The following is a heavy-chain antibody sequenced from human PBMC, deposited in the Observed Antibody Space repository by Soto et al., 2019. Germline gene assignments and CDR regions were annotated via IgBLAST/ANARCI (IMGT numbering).Heavy chain of an antibody. Sequence: GGSLRLSCAASGFAFSTYSMNWVRQAPGKGLEWVSSISGSGYIYYADSVKGRFTISRDNAKNSLYLQMNSLRAEDTAVYYCAGAAEYDSVWGSYRADWFDPWGQGTLVTVSS. CDR3: AGAAEYDSVWGSYRADWFDP. CDR2: ISGSGYI. J-gene: IGHJ5*02. CDR1: GFAFSTYS. V-gene: IGHV3-21*01. D-gene: IGHD3-16*02.